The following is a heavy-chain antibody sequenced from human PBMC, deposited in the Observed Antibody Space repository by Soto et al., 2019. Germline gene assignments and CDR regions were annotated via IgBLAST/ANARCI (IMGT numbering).Heavy chain of an antibody. CDR1: GGSFSNYA. CDR2: IIPMFGTS. V-gene: IGHV1-69*13. D-gene: IGHD2-2*01. Sequence: SVKGSCKAAGGSFSNYAISWVRQAPGQGLEWVGGIIPMFGTSNYAQNFQGRVSITADESTSTAYMELSSLRSEDTAVYYCARGVRTGFYGMDVWGQGTTVTASS. J-gene: IGHJ6*02. CDR3: ARGVRTGFYGMDV.